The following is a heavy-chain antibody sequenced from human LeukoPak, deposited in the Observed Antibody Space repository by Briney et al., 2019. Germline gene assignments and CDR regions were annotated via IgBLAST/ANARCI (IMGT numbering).Heavy chain of an antibody. CDR3: ARGYSYGIFDY. Sequence: PGGSLRLSCAASGFTFSSYGMHWVRQAPGKGLEWVAVIWYDGSNKYYADSVKGRFTISRDNSKNTLYLQMNSLRAEDTAVYYCARGYSYGIFDYSGEGALVTASS. V-gene: IGHV3-33*01. J-gene: IGHJ4*02. CDR2: IWYDGSNK. D-gene: IGHD5-18*01. CDR1: GFTFSSYG.